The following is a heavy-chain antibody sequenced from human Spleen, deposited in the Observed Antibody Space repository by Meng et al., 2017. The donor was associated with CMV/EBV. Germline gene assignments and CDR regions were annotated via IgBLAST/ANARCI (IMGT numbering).Heavy chain of an antibody. D-gene: IGHD3-9*01. CDR2: ITSSGSST. CDR1: GFTFSNFA. CDR3: AKGGPTILTGFDY. J-gene: IGHJ4*02. V-gene: IGHV3-23*01. Sequence: EVQLLESGGDLVQPGGSLRLSCAASGFTFSNFAMNWVRQAPGKGLEWVSVITSSGSSTYYADSVKGRFTISRDNSKNTLHLQINTLRAEDTALYYCAKGGPTILTGFDYWGQGTLVTVSS.